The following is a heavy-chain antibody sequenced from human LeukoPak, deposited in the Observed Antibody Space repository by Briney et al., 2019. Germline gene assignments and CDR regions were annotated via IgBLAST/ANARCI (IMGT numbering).Heavy chain of an antibody. J-gene: IGHJ4*02. V-gene: IGHV3-30-3*01. Sequence: GGSLRLSCVASGFTFSRYAMHWVRQAAGKGLEWVAFISYDGSNKYYADSVKGRFTISRDNSKNTLYLQMNSLRAEDTAVYYCARAERNAGVFDYWGQGTLVIVSS. D-gene: IGHD3-3*01. CDR2: ISYDGSNK. CDR3: ARAERNAGVFDY. CDR1: GFTFSRYA.